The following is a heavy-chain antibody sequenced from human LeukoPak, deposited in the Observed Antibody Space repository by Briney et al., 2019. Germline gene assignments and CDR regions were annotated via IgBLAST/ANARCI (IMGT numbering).Heavy chain of an antibody. D-gene: IGHD2-2*01. J-gene: IGHJ6*02. CDR3: ARLHCTRTSCYVYV. V-gene: IGHV6-1*01. CDR2: TYYRSKWSN. Sequence: SQTLSLTCDISGDSVSRNSAAWNWIRQSPSRGLEWLGRTYYRSKWSNDYAVSVKSRITINPDTSKNQFSLQLSSVIPEDTAVYFCARLHCTRTSCYVYVWGQGTTVTVSS. CDR1: GDSVSRNSAA.